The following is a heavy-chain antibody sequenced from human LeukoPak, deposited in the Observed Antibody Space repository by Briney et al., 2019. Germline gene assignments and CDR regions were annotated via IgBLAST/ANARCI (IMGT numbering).Heavy chain of an antibody. CDR1: GYIFTSYY. CDR3: ASSREGYSYGPYYYYMDV. Sequence: ASVKVSCKASGYIFTSYYMHWLRQAPGQGLEWVGLINPTGGSTTYAQNFQGRVTMTRDTSTTTVYIEVSSLRSEDTAVYYCASSREGYSYGPYYYYMDVWGKGTTVTVSS. CDR2: INPTGGST. J-gene: IGHJ6*03. V-gene: IGHV1-46*01. D-gene: IGHD5-18*01.